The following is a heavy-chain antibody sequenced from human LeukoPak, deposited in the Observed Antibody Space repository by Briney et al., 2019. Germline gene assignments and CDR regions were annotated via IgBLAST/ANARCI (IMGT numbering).Heavy chain of an antibody. D-gene: IGHD3-10*01. CDR2: IWYDANNN. CDR3: ARELEMVRGVLDY. V-gene: IGHV3-33*01. CDR1: GFTFSSYG. J-gene: IGHJ4*02. Sequence: GGSLRHSCAASGFTFSSYGMHRVRQAPGKRRERVAGIWYDANNNYYAYSVKSRFTISRDNSKHTLYLQMNSLRAEDTAVYYCARELEMVRGVLDYWGQGTLVTVSS.